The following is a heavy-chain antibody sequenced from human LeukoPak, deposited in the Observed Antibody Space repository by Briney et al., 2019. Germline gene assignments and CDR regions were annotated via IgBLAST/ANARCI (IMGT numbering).Heavy chain of an antibody. D-gene: IGHD1-26*01. CDR1: GYTFSSYD. V-gene: IGHV1-3*04. CDR3: ARAQLGSYRPGDY. J-gene: IGHJ4*02. CDR2: INTGNGDT. Sequence: ASVKVSCKASGYTFSSYDIHWVRQAPGQRLEWMGRINTGNGDTTYSETFQGKVTFPRDTSASIHYMEVSSLRFEDTVVYYCARAQLGSYRPGDYWGQGTLVTVSS.